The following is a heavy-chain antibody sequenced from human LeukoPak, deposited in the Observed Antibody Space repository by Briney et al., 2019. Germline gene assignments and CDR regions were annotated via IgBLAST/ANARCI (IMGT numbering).Heavy chain of an antibody. CDR2: IYSGGST. Sequence: GGSLRLSCAASGFTVSSNYMSWVRQAPGKGLEWVSVIYSGGSTYYADSVEGRFTISRDNSKNTLYLQMNSLRAEDTAVYYCAREGVSWSGSYYDYWGQGTLVTVSS. V-gene: IGHV3-66*02. CDR1: GFTVSSNY. CDR3: AREGVSWSGSYYDY. J-gene: IGHJ4*02. D-gene: IGHD3-3*01.